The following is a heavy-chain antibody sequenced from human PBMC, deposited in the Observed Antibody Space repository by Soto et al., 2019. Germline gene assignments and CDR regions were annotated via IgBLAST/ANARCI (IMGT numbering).Heavy chain of an antibody. CDR1: GFTFDDYA. J-gene: IGHJ4*02. CDR2: ISGSGGST. V-gene: IGHV3-23*01. Sequence: PGGSLRLSCAASGFTFDDYAMSWVRQAPGKGLEWVSAISGSGGSTYYADSVKGRFTISRDNSKNTLYLQMNSLRAEDTAVYYWAKDNIVTMIVVVINPSFDYWGQGTLVTVSS. D-gene: IGHD3-22*01. CDR3: AKDNIVTMIVVVINPSFDY.